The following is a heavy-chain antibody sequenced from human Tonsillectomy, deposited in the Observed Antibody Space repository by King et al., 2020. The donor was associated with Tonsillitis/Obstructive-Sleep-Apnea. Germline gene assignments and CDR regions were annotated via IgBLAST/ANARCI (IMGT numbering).Heavy chain of an antibody. CDR2: INHSGST. J-gene: IGHJ4*02. CDR3: ARARSSGDYIWGSYRLLDY. D-gene: IGHD3-16*02. V-gene: IGHV4-34*01. CDR1: GGSFSGYY. Sequence: VQLQQWGAGLLNPSETLSLTCAVYGGSFSGYYWNWIRQPPGKGLEWIGEINHSGSTNYNPSLKSRVAISVDTSTNQFSLKLSSVTAADTAVYYCARARSSGDYIWGSYRLLDYWGQGTLVTVSS.